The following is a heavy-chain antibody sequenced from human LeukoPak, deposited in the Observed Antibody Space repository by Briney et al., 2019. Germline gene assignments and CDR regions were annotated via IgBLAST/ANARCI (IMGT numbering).Heavy chain of an antibody. Sequence: PGGSLRLSCAASGFTFSSYWMSWVRQAPGKWLEWVANIKQDGSEKYYVDSVKGRFTISRDNAKNSLYLQMNSLRAEDTALYYCARDVRQHLVLGWFDPWGQGTLVTVSS. V-gene: IGHV3-7*03. CDR2: IKQDGSEK. D-gene: IGHD6-13*01. J-gene: IGHJ5*02. CDR1: GFTFSSYW. CDR3: ARDVRQHLVLGWFDP.